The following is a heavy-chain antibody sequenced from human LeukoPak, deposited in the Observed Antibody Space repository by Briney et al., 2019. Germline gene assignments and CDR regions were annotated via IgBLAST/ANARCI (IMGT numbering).Heavy chain of an antibody. J-gene: IGHJ4*02. D-gene: IGHD5-18*01. Sequence: GGSLRLSCAASGFTFSSYGMNWVRQAPGKGLEGVAVIRYDGSNKYYADSVKGRFTISRDNSKNTLYLQMNSLRAEDTAVYYCAKEVGSYGYVAFDYWGQGTLVTVSS. CDR3: AKEVGSYGYVAFDY. CDR2: IRYDGSNK. CDR1: GFTFSSYG. V-gene: IGHV3-30*02.